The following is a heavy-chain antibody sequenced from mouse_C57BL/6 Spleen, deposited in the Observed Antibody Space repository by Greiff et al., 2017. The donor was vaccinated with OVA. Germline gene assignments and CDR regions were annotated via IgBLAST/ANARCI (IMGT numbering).Heavy chain of an antibody. D-gene: IGHD1-1*01. V-gene: IGHV1-64*01. CDR3: ARGGGVHYYGSPYAMDY. CDR1: GYTFTSYW. CDR2: IHPNSGST. Sequence: QVQLQQSGAELVKPGASVKLSCKASGYTFTSYWMHWVKQRPGQGLEWIGMIHPNSGSTNYNEKFKSKATLTVDKSSSTAYMQLSSLTSEDSAVYYWARGGGVHYYGSPYAMDYWGQGTSVTVSS. J-gene: IGHJ4*01.